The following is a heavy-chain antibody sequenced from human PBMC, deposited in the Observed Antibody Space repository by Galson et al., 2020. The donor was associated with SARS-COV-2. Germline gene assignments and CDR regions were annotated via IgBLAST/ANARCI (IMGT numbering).Heavy chain of an antibody. J-gene: IGHJ3*02. V-gene: IGHV1-2*02. CDR2: INPNSGGT. CDR1: GYTFTGYY. CDR3: ARDGTAMVTNGFDI. D-gene: IGHD5-18*01. Sequence: GESLKISCKASGYTFTGYYMHWVRQAPGQGLEWMGWINPNSGGTNYAQKFQGRVTMTRDTSISIAYMELSRLRSDDTAVYYCARDGTAMVTNGFDIWSQGTMVTVSS.